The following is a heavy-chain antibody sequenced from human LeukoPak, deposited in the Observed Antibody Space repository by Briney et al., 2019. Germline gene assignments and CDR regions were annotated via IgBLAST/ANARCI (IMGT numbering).Heavy chain of an antibody. Sequence: ASVKVSCKASGYTFTSYYMHWVRQAPGQGLEWMGIINPSGGSTSYAQKFQGRVTMTRDMSTSTVYMELSSLRSEDTAVYYCAREEKGYCSSTSCYSNWFDPWGQGTLVTVSS. CDR1: GYTFTSYY. V-gene: IGHV1-46*01. J-gene: IGHJ5*02. D-gene: IGHD2-2*01. CDR3: AREEKGYCSSTSCYSNWFDP. CDR2: INPSGGST.